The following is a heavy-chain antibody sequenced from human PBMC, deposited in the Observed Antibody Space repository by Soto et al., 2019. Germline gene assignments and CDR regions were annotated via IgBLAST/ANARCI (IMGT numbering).Heavy chain of an antibody. CDR1: GYSISRGCH. CDR2: VYHSGNI. D-gene: IGHD3-22*01. J-gene: IGHJ3*01. CDR3: ARGYYYDFEGISGAFAV. Sequence: SETLSLTCAVSGYSISRGCHWGWIRQVPWKGLEWVGNVYHSGNIRSNPSLKSRVTISAETSKNQFSLEMKSVDVADTAVYYCARGYYYDFEGISGAFAVWGQGTIVTISS. V-gene: IGHV4-38-2*01.